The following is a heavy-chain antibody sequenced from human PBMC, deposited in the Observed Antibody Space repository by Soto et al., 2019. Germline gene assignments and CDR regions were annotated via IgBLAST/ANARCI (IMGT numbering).Heavy chain of an antibody. CDR2: IYYSGST. J-gene: IGHJ5*02. CDR3: ARDLSVLPYDADYPGANWFGP. CDR1: GGSISSGGYY. Sequence: SETLSLTCTVSGGSISSGGYYWSWIRQHPGKGLEWIGYIYYSGSTYYNPSLKSRVTISVDTSKNQFSLKLSSVTAADTAVYYCARDLSVLPYDADYPGANWFGPWGQGTLVTVSS. D-gene: IGHD1-26*01. V-gene: IGHV4-31*03.